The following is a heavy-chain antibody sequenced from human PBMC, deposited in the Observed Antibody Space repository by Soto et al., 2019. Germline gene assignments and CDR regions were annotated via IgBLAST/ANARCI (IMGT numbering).Heavy chain of an antibody. V-gene: IGHV3-23*01. D-gene: IGHD6-6*01. CDR2: ISGSDDCT. J-gene: IGHJ4*02. Sequence: EVQLLESGGDLVQPGESLRLSCAASGFTFSSYAMSWVRQAPGKGLEWVSVISGSDDCTYYADSVKGRFTISRDNSKNTLYLQMNSLRAEDTAVYYCAKMSSSSTFDYWGQGTLVTVSS. CDR3: AKMSSSSTFDY. CDR1: GFTFSSYA.